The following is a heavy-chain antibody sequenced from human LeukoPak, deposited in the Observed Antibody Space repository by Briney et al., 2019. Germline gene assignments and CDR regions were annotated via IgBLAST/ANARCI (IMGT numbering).Heavy chain of an antibody. Sequence: GGSLRLSCEASGFTFSSYGMHWVRQAPGKGLEWVAVIWYDGSNKYYADSVKGRFTISRDNSKNTLYLQMNSLRAEDTAVYYCATDSSGYYPKYYFDYWGQGTLVTVSS. D-gene: IGHD3-22*01. V-gene: IGHV3-33*01. CDR3: ATDSSGYYPKYYFDY. J-gene: IGHJ4*02. CDR2: IWYDGSNK. CDR1: GFTFSSYG.